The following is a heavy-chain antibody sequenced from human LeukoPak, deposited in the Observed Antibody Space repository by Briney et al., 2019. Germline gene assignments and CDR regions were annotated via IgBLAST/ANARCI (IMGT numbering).Heavy chain of an antibody. J-gene: IGHJ4*02. V-gene: IGHV1-2*06. CDR2: INANSGDT. CDR1: GYTFAGYF. Sequence: GASMKVSCKTSGYTFAGYFLHWVRQAPTQGLQWMGRINANSGDTDLAQDFQDRVTMTRDTSIYTAYMELSSLTSDDTAIYYCAGDLISTPYWELDYWGQGTLVAVSS. CDR3: AGDLISTPYWELDY. D-gene: IGHD1-26*01.